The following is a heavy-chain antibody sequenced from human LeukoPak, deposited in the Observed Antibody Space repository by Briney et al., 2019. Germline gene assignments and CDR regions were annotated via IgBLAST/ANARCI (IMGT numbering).Heavy chain of an antibody. J-gene: IGHJ5*02. D-gene: IGHD3-3*01. CDR2: IYYSGST. CDR3: AREQKEYYDFWSGYFSWFDP. Sequence: SETLSLTCTVSGGSISSSSYYWGWIRQPPGKGLEWIGSIYYSGSTYYNPSLKSRVTISVDKSKNQFSLKLSSVTAADTAVYYCAREQKEYYDFWSGYFSWFDPWGQGTLVTVSS. CDR1: GGSISSSSYY. V-gene: IGHV4-39*07.